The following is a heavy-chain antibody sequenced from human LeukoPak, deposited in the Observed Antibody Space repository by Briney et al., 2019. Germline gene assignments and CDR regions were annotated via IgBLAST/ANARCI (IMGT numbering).Heavy chain of an antibody. CDR3: ARDVRRFLEWPGNDAFDI. V-gene: IGHV3-20*04. Sequence: GGSLRLSCAASGFTFSSYWMSWVRQAPGKGLEWVSGINWNGGSTGYADSVKGRFTISRDNAKNSLYLQMNSLRAEDTALYYCARDVRRFLEWPGNDAFDIWGQGTMVAVSS. D-gene: IGHD3-3*01. J-gene: IGHJ3*02. CDR1: GFTFSSYW. CDR2: INWNGGST.